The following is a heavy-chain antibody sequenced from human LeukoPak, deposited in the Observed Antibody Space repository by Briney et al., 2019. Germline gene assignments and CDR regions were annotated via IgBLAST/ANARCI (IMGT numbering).Heavy chain of an antibody. V-gene: IGHV1-8*01. CDR3: ARGGAVADFNWFDP. J-gene: IGHJ5*02. CDR1: GYTFTSYD. CDR2: MNPNSGNT. Sequence: GASVKVSCKASGYTFTSYDINWVRQATGQGLEWMGWMNPNSGNTGYAQKFRGRVTMTRNTSISTAYMELSSLRSEDTAVYYCARGGAVADFNWFDPWGQGTLVTVSS. D-gene: IGHD6-19*01.